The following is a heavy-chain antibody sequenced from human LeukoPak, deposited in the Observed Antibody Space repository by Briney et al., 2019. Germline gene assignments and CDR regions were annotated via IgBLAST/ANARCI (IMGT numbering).Heavy chain of an antibody. CDR2: ISGSGGST. V-gene: IGHV3-23*01. Sequence: GGSLRLSCAASGFTFSSYAMSWVRQAPGKGLEWVSAISGSGGSTYYADSVKGRFTISRDNSKNTLYLQMNSLRAEDTAVYYCASPASVRGVINYYFDYWGQGTLVTVSS. J-gene: IGHJ4*02. CDR1: GFTFSSYA. D-gene: IGHD3-10*01. CDR3: ASPASVRGVINYYFDY.